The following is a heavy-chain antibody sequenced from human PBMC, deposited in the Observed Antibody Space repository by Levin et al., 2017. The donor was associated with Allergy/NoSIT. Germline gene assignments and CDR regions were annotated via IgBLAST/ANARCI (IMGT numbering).Heavy chain of an antibody. Sequence: QAGGSLRLSCAASGFTFSSYAMHWVRVRQAPGKGLEWLSVISYDGSDEYYADSVKGRFTISRDNSKNTLYLQMNSLRAEDTAVYYCAKDLTNAGYCSGGSCYRLDYWGQGTLVTVSS. CDR3: AKDLTNAGYCSGGSCYRLDY. CDR1: GFTFSSYA. CDR2: ISYDGSDE. D-gene: IGHD2-15*01. V-gene: IGHV3-30*18. J-gene: IGHJ4*02.